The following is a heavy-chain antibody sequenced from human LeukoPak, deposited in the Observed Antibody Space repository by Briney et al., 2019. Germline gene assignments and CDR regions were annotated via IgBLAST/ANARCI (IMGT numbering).Heavy chain of an antibody. CDR1: GGSLSSSYY. Sequence: PSETLSLTCTVFGGSLSSSYYWSWLRQPPGKGLEWIGYIYYSGSTNYNPSLKSRVTISVDTSKNQFSLKLSSVTAADTAVYYCARDLDYVWGSYPYYGMDVWGQGTTVTVSS. D-gene: IGHD3-16*02. J-gene: IGHJ6*02. V-gene: IGHV4-59*01. CDR3: ARDLDYVWGSYPYYGMDV. CDR2: IYYSGST.